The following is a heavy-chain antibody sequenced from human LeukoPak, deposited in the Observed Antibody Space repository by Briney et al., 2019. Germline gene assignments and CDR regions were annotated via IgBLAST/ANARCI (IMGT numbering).Heavy chain of an antibody. D-gene: IGHD3-9*01. J-gene: IGHJ6*03. Sequence: ASVKVSCKASGYTFTSYDINWVRQATGQGLEWMGWMNPNSGNTGYAQKFQGRVTMTRNTSQSTAYMELSSLRSQDPAVYYCAVTGYYYYYYHYMDVWGKGTTVTVSS. V-gene: IGHV1-8*01. CDR1: GYTFTSYD. CDR2: MNPNSGNT. CDR3: AVTGYYYYYYHYMDV.